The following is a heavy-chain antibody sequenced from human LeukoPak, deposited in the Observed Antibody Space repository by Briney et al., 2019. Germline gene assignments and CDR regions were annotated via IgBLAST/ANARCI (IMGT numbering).Heavy chain of an antibody. CDR2: IWYDGSNK. CDR3: AKGINYYYYMDV. V-gene: IGHV3-33*06. CDR1: GFTFSSYG. J-gene: IGHJ6*03. Sequence: GRSLRLSCAASGFTFSSYGMHWVRQAPGKGLEWVAVIWYDGSNKYYADSVKSRFTISRDNSKNTLYLQMNSLRAEDTAVYYCAKGINYYYYMDVWGKGTTVTVSS.